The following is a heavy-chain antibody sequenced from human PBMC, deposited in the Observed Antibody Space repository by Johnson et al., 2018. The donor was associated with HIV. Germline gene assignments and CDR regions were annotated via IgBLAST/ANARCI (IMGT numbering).Heavy chain of an antibody. D-gene: IGHD1-26*01. CDR3: ARGVGATTVAAFDI. V-gene: IGHV3-33*08. Sequence: QVQLVESGGGLVQPGKSLRLSCAASGFTFSSYGMHWVRQAPGKGLEWVAVMWYDGSNKYYADSVKGRFTISRDNSKNTLYLQMNSLRAEDTAVYYCARGVGATTVAAFDIWGQGTMVTVSS. J-gene: IGHJ3*02. CDR1: GFTFSSYG. CDR2: MWYDGSNK.